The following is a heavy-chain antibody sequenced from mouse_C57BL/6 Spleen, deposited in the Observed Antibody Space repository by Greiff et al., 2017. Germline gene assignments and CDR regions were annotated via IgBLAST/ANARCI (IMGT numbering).Heavy chain of an antibody. Sequence: DVQLVESGGGLVKPGGSLKLSCAASGFTFSDYGMHWVRQAPEKGLEWVAYISSGSSTIYYADTVKGRFTISRDNAKNTLFLQMTSLRSEDTAMYYCARPSHYYGSRGYYAMDYWGQGTSVTVSS. CDR3: ARPSHYYGSRGYYAMDY. CDR2: ISSGSSTI. J-gene: IGHJ4*01. CDR1: GFTFSDYG. V-gene: IGHV5-17*01. D-gene: IGHD1-1*01.